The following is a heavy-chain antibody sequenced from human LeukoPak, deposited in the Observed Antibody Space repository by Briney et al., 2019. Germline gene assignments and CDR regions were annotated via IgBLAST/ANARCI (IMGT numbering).Heavy chain of an antibody. CDR1: GGTFSSYA. Sequence: SVKVSCKASGGTFSSYAISWVRQAPGQGLEWMGGIIPIFGTANYAQKFQGRVTITADESTSTAYMELSSLRSEDTAVYYCAREDSSGYYFDYWGQGTLVTVSS. J-gene: IGHJ4*02. V-gene: IGHV1-69*13. D-gene: IGHD3-22*01. CDR3: AREDSSGYYFDY. CDR2: IIPIFGTA.